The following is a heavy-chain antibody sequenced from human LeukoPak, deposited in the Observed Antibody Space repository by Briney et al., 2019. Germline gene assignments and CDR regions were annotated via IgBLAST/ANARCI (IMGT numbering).Heavy chain of an antibody. J-gene: IGHJ4*02. D-gene: IGHD6-19*01. CDR1: GFTFSSFG. V-gene: IGHV3-33*01. CDR2: IWYDGSQK. Sequence: PGGSLRLSCAASGFTFSSFGMHWVRQAPGKGLERVAVIWYDGSQKYYADSVKGRFTISRDNSKNTLWLQMNSLRVEDTAVYYCARLSAWGLDYWGQGTLVTVSS. CDR3: ARLSAWGLDY.